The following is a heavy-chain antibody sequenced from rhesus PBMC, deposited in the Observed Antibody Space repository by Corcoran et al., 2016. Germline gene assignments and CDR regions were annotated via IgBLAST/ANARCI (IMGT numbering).Heavy chain of an antibody. J-gene: IGHJ6*01. CDR3: ARGRGLDS. V-gene: IGHV4-165*01. CDR2: ISGSSEST. Sequence: QVQLQESGPGLVKPSETLSLTCAVSGGSFSGYYWGWIRQPPGKGLEWIGDISGSSESTDYHPSLKRRVTMSTETSKNQFSLKLTSVTAADTAVYYCARGRGLDSWGQGVVVTVSS. CDR1: GGSFSGYY.